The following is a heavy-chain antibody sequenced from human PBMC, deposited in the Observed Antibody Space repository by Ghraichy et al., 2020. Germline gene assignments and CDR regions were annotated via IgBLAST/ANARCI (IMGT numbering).Heavy chain of an antibody. Sequence: SQTLSLTCAISGDSVSSNSAAWNWIRQSPSRGLEWLGRTYYRSKWYNDYAVSVKSRITINPDTSKNQFSLQLNSVTPEDTAVYYCARQRGDLLWFGELLFREYYYYYMDVWGKGTTVTVSS. V-gene: IGHV6-1*01. CDR2: TYYRSKWYN. CDR1: GDSVSSNSAA. J-gene: IGHJ6*03. CDR3: ARQRGDLLWFGELLFREYYYYYMDV. D-gene: IGHD3-10*01.